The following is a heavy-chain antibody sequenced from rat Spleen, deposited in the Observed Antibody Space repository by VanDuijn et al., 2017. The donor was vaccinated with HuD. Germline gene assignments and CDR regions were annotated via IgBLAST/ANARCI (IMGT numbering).Heavy chain of an antibody. CDR2: ISYDGSST. D-gene: IGHD1-7*01. J-gene: IGHJ2*01. Sequence: EVQLVESGGGLVQPGRSLKLSCAASGFTFSDYGMHWIRQAPTKGLEWVASISYDGSSTYYRDSVKGRFTISRDNAESIVYLQMNSLKSEDTATYYCAVAGYGYWGQGDMVTVSS. V-gene: IGHV5-19*01. CDR3: AVAGYGY. CDR1: GFTFSDYG.